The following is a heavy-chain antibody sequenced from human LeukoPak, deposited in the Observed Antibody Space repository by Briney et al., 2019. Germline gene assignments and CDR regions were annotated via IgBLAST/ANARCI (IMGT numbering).Heavy chain of an antibody. CDR3: ARASYAFDI. V-gene: IGHV4-4*07. D-gene: IGHD6-6*01. CDR2: IYSSGTT. Sequence: SETLSLTCIVSGGSISSNYWRWVRQPAGKGLEWIGRIYSSGTTTYIPSLKSRVTMSGDTSKNQLSLRLTSVTAADTAVYYCARASYAFDIWGQGTMVTVSS. CDR1: GGSISSNY. J-gene: IGHJ3*02.